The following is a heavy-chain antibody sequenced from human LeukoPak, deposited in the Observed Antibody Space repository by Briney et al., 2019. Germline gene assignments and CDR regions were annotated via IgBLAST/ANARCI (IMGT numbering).Heavy chain of an antibody. V-gene: IGHV3-30*02. CDR1: GFSFSSYG. Sequence: GGSLRLSCAASGFSFSSYGMHWVRQAPGKGLEWVAFIRYDGSNKYYADSVKGRFTISRDNSKNTLFLQMNSLRGEDTAVYYCAKDRGYNFGYWGQGTLVTVSS. CDR2: IRYDGSNK. CDR3: AKDRGYNFGY. D-gene: IGHD3-16*02. J-gene: IGHJ4*02.